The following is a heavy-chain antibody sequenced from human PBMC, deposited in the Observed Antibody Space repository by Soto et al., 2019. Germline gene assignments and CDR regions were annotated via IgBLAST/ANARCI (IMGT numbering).Heavy chain of an antibody. D-gene: IGHD3-10*01. CDR1: GYTFTSYD. V-gene: IGHV1-8*01. Sequence: ASVKVSCKASGYTFTSYDINWVRQATGQGLEWMGWMNPNSGNTGYAQKFQGRVTMTRNTSISTAYMELSSLRSEDTAVYYCAGGSMVRGVIIRYYYYYMDVWGKGTTVTVSS. J-gene: IGHJ6*03. CDR3: AGGSMVRGVIIRYYYYYMDV. CDR2: MNPNSGNT.